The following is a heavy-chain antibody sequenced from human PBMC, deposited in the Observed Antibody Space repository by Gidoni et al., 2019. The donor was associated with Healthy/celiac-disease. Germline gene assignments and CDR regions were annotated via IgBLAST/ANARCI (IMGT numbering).Heavy chain of an antibody. Sequence: EVQLLESGGGLVQPGGSLRLSCAASGFTVSSHAMSWVRQAPGKGMEWVSAISGSGGSTYYADSVKGRFTISRDNSKNTLYLQMNSLRAEDTAVYYCAKFDSFGVVIPYYYYYGMDVWGQGTTVTVSS. D-gene: IGHD3-3*01. V-gene: IGHV3-23*01. CDR2: ISGSGGST. CDR3: AKFDSFGVVIPYYYYYGMDV. CDR1: GFTVSSHA. J-gene: IGHJ6*02.